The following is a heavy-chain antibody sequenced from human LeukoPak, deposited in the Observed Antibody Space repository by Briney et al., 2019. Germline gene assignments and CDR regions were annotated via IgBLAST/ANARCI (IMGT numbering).Heavy chain of an antibody. J-gene: IGHJ4*02. V-gene: IGHV1-69*05. D-gene: IGHD3-22*01. CDR1: GYTFTSYG. CDR2: IIPIFGTA. CDR3: ARGTSRYYDSSGYLD. Sequence: ASVKVSCKASGYTFTSYGISWVRQAPGQGLEWMGRIIPIFGTANYAQKFQGRVTITTDESTSTAYMELSSLRSEDTAVYYCARGTSRYYDSSGYLDWGQGTLVTVSS.